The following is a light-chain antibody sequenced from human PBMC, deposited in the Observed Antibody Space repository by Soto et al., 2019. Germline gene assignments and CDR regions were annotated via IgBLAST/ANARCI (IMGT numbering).Light chain of an antibody. CDR3: MQALRTPPT. V-gene: IGKV2-28*01. J-gene: IGKJ1*01. CDR1: QSLLHSNGYNY. CDR2: LGS. Sequence: DIVMTQSPLSLPVTPGEPASISCRSSQSLLHSNGYNYLDWYLQKPGQSPQLLIYLGSNRASGVPDRFSGSGSGTDFTLKISRVEAEDVGVYYCMQALRTPPTFGQGTK.